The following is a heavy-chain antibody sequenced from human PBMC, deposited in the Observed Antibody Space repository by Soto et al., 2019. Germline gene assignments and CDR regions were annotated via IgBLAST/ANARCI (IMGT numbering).Heavy chain of an antibody. CDR3: AHSSTYYDILTGYRGGWFDP. Sequence: QITLKESGPTLVKPTQTLTLTCTFSGFSLSTSGVGVGWIRQPPGKALEWLALIYWDDDKRYSPSLKSRLTHTKDTPKNQVVLTMTNMDPVDTATYYCAHSSTYYDILTGYRGGWFDPWGQGTLVTVSS. D-gene: IGHD3-9*01. CDR1: GFSLSTSGVG. J-gene: IGHJ5*02. V-gene: IGHV2-5*02. CDR2: IYWDDDK.